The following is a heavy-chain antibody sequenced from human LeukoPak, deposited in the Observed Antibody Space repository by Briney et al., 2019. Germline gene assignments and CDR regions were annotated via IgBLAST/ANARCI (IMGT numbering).Heavy chain of an antibody. CDR3: ATMKRNGRFLEWLLFDY. D-gene: IGHD3-3*01. CDR1: GYTFTSYD. J-gene: IGHJ4*02. Sequence: ASVKVSCKASGYTFTSYDINWVRQATGQGLEWMGWMNPNSGNTGYAQKFQGRVTMTEDTSTDTAYMELSSLRSEDTAVYYCATMKRNGRFLEWLLFDYWGQGTLVTVSS. V-gene: IGHV1-8*01. CDR2: MNPNSGNT.